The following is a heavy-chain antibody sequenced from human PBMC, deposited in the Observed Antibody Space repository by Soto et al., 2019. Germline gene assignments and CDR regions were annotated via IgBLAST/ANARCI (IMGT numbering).Heavy chain of an antibody. CDR3: ARHAVVAGYYYYYMDV. D-gene: IGHD2-15*01. V-gene: IGHV4-59*08. CDR1: GASISSYY. CDR2: IYYSGST. J-gene: IGHJ6*03. Sequence: ASETLSLTCTVSGASISSYYWSWIRQPPGKGLEWIGYIYYSGSTNYNPSLKSRVTISVDTSKNQFSLKLSSVTAADTAVYYCARHAVVAGYYYYYMDVWGKGTTVTVSS.